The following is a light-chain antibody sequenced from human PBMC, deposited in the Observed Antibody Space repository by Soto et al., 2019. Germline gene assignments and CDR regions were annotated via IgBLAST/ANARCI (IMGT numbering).Light chain of an antibody. Sequence: IGETQSPASCCAYTGDSVAVAGRASQGISSYLAWYQQKPGKAPKLLIYAASTLQSGVPSRFSGSGSGTDFTLTICCLQSEDFAPYYCQQYYSYLQTFAHGAIVDVK. CDR1: QGISSY. V-gene: IGKV1-8*01. J-gene: IGKJ1*01. CDR2: AAS. CDR3: QQYYSYLQT.